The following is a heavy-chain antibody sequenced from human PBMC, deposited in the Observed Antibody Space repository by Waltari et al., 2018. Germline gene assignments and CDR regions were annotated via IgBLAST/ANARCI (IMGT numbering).Heavy chain of an antibody. CDR3: ARLWATLRFMEWLTEVDRFDV. CDR1: GGSFSAYY. V-gene: IGHV4-34*01. Sequence: QVQLQQWGPGLLKPSETLSLTCGIFGGSFSAYYWSWIRQSPGKGLEWIGEINHSGDTKYNPSLKSRLTRSADTSKNHFSLKLTSVTAADTGVYFCARLWATLRFMEWLTEVDRFDVWGPGTMVTVSS. D-gene: IGHD3-3*01. CDR2: INHSGDT. J-gene: IGHJ3*01.